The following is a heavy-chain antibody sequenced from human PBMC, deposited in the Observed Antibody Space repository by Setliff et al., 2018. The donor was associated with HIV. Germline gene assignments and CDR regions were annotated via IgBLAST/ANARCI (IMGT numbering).Heavy chain of an antibody. CDR2: INGDGDSR. D-gene: IGHD2-2*01. Sequence: PGGSLRLSCAASGFTFTYHAMTWVRQAPGKGLEWVAGINGDGDSRYYAESVKGRFTVSRDNSKDTLYLQMNDLRAEDTALYYCGKSGYCGSATCRYFYYYMDVWGKGTTVTV. V-gene: IGHV3-23*01. CDR3: GKSGYCGSATCRYFYYYMDV. J-gene: IGHJ6*03. CDR1: GFTFTYHA.